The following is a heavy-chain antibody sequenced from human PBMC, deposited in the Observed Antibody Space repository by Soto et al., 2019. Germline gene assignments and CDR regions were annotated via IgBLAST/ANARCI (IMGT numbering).Heavy chain of an antibody. CDR2: ISSSGSTI. J-gene: IGHJ6*02. Sequence: GGSLRLSCAASGFTFSSYEMNWVRQAPGKGLEWVSYISSSGSTIYYADSVKGRFTISRDNAKNSLYLQMNSLRAEDTAVYYCARDGSKSRYYYYGMDVWGQGTTVTVSS. CDR3: ARDGSKSRYYYYGMDV. V-gene: IGHV3-48*03. CDR1: GFTFSSYE. D-gene: IGHD3-3*01.